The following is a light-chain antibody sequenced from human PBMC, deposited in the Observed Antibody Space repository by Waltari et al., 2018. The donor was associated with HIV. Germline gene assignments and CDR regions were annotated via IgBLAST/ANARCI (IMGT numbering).Light chain of an antibody. CDR1: QSLLQSNGYNY. J-gene: IGKJ3*01. Sequence: DIVMTQSPLSLPVTPAEPASISCRSSQSLLQSNGYNYLAWYLQKPGQSPQLLMYLGSNRASGVPDRFSGTGSGTDFTLKISRVEADDVGIYYCMQALETPFTFGPGTRVDV. CDR3: MQALETPFT. CDR2: LGS. V-gene: IGKV2-28*01.